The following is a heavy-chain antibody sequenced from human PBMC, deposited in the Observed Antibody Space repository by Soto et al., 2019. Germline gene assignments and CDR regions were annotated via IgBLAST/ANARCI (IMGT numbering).Heavy chain of an antibody. J-gene: IGHJ4*02. Sequence: PSETLSLTCTVSGGSISSYYWSWIRQPPGKGLELIGYIYYSGSTNYNASLMSRVTISVDTSKNQFSLKLSSVTAADTAVYFCARHLRLSKYYFDYWGQGTLVTVSS. D-gene: IGHD3-16*02. CDR2: IYYSGST. CDR1: GGSISSYY. V-gene: IGHV4-59*08. CDR3: ARHLRLSKYYFDY.